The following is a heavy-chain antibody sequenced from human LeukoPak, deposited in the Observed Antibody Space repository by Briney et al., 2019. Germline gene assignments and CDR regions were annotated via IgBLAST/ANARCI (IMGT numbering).Heavy chain of an antibody. J-gene: IGHJ4*02. CDR2: ISGSGDST. D-gene: IGHD3-22*01. Sequence: GGSLRLSCAASGFTFSSYGMNWVRQAPGKGLEWVSGISGSGDSTKYADSVKGRFTISRDNSKNTLYLQMNSLRAEDTAVYYCAKASAMIVVVSKHFDYWGQGTLVTVSS. CDR1: GFTFSSYG. V-gene: IGHV3-23*01. CDR3: AKASAMIVVVSKHFDY.